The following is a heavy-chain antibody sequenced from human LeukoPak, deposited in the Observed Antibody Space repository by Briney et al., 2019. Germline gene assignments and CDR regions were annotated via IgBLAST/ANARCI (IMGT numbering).Heavy chain of an antibody. J-gene: IGHJ3*01. D-gene: IGHD3-22*01. CDR2: ISGSSSDI. Sequence: GGSLRLSCAASGFTFSVYNMHWVRKAPGKGLEWVSFISGSSSDIHYADSVKGRFTISRDNAKNSLYLQMNSLRAEDTATYYCTRDQYYSDNSGYPSDVWGQGTVVTVSS. CDR1: GFTFSVYN. CDR3: TRDQYYSDNSGYPSDV. V-gene: IGHV3-21*06.